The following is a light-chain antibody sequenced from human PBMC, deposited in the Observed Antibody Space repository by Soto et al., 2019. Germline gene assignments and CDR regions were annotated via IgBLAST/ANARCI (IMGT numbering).Light chain of an antibody. CDR1: QSISSY. CDR2: AAS. J-gene: IGKJ1*01. CDR3: QQSYSTPQ. Sequence: DIQMTQSPSSLSASVGDRVTITCRASQSISSYLNWYQQKQGKAPKLLIYAASSLQSGVPSRFSGSGSGTDFTLTISSLQPEDFATYYCQQSYSTPQFGQGTKVETK. V-gene: IGKV1-39*01.